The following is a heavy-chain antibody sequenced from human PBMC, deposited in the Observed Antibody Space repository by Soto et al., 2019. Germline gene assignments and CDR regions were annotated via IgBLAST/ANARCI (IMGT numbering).Heavy chain of an antibody. V-gene: IGHV4-31*03. D-gene: IGHD3-22*01. CDR1: GGSISSGGYY. CDR3: ARDAYYDGKPLDY. Sequence: QVQLQESGPGLVKPSQTLSLTCTVSGGSISSGGYYWSWIRQHPGKGLEWIGYIHYSGSTYYNQSLKSRVTISVDTSKSQFSLKLSSVTAADTAVYYCARDAYYDGKPLDYWGQGTLVTVSS. CDR2: IHYSGST. J-gene: IGHJ4*02.